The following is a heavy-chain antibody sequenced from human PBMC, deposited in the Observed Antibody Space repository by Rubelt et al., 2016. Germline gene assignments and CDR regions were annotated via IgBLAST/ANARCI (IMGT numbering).Heavy chain of an antibody. CDR2: ISSSSSYI. V-gene: IGHV3-21*04. Sequence: SMNWVRQAPGKGLEWVSSISSSSSYIYYADSVKGRFTISRDNAKNSLYLQMNSLRAEDTAVYYCARGEQQLVPYFDYWGQGTLVTVSS. CDR3: ARGEQQLVPYFDY. CDR1: S. D-gene: IGHD6-13*01. J-gene: IGHJ4*02.